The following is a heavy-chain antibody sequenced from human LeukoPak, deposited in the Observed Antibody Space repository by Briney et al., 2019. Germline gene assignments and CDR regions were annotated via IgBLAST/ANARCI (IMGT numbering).Heavy chain of an antibody. Sequence: GGSLRLSCAASGFIFSSYWMSWVRQAPGKGLEWVANIKQDGSEKYYVDSVKGRFTISGDNAKNSLYLQMDSLRVEDTAVYYCARGRKIVVVMGGFFDYWGQGTLVTVSS. CDR2: IKQDGSEK. J-gene: IGHJ4*02. V-gene: IGHV3-7*03. CDR3: ARGRKIVVVMGGFFDY. CDR1: GFIFSSYW. D-gene: IGHD3-22*01.